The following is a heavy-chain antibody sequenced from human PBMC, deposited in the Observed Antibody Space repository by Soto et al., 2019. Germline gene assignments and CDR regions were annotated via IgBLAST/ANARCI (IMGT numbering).Heavy chain of an antibody. Sequence: QVQLVQSGAEVKKPGAAVKVSCKASGYHFTSYGINWVRQDPGQGLEWMGWISADKGNTNYGQKLQGRVTMTTDTFTSTADKAMRSVRSDDTAVYYCARDVGCSGGSCFAGSDIFDYWGQGTLVTVSS. CDR3: ARDVGCSGGSCFAGSDIFDY. J-gene: IGHJ4*02. CDR2: ISADKGNT. CDR1: GYHFTSYG. D-gene: IGHD2-15*01. V-gene: IGHV1-18*01.